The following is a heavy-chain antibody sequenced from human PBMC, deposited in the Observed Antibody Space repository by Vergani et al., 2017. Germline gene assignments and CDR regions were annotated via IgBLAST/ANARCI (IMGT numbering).Heavy chain of an antibody. Sequence: QITLKESGPTLVKPTQTLTLTCTFSGFSLSTSGVGVGWIRQPPGKALEWLALIYWDDDKRYSPSLKSRLTITKDTSKNQVVLTMTNMDPVDTDTYYCAHRQETYYYDSSGYYFDAFDIWGQGTMVTVSS. V-gene: IGHV2-5*02. CDR2: IYWDDDK. D-gene: IGHD3-22*01. CDR1: GFSLSTSGVG. J-gene: IGHJ3*02. CDR3: AHRQETYYYDSSGYYFDAFDI.